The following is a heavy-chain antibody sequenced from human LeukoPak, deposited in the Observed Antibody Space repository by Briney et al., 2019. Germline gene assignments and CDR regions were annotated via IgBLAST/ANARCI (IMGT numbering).Heavy chain of an antibody. J-gene: IGHJ4*02. CDR1: GYTLTELS. CDR2: FDPEDGET. CDR3: ATGERTFYYDRGDYFDY. D-gene: IGHD3-22*01. V-gene: IGHV1-24*01. Sequence: ASVKVSCKVSGYTLTELSMHWGRQAPGKGLEWMGGFDPEDGETIYAQKFQGRVTMTEDTSTDTAYMELSSLRSEDTAVYYCATGERTFYYDRGDYFDYWGQGTLVTVSS.